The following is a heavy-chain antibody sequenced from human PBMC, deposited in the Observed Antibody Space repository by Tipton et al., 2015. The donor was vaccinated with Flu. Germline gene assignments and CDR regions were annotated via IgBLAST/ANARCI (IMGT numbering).Heavy chain of an antibody. CDR1: GFTFSTFW. CDR3: AREEGHYYDTSGFFDY. D-gene: IGHD3-22*01. J-gene: IGHJ4*02. V-gene: IGHV3-7*01. Sequence: SLRLSCAASGFTFSTFWMSWVRQAPGKGLEWVANINQDGSEKYYVDSVKGRFTISRDKAKNSLYLQMNSLRAEETAVYYCAREEGHYYDTSGFFDYWGQGTLVTVSS. CDR2: INQDGSEK.